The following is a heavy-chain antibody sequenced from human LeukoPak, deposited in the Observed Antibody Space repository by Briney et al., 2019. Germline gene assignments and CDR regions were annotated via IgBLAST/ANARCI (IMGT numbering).Heavy chain of an antibody. J-gene: IGHJ4*02. V-gene: IGHV4-38-2*01. CDR1: GYSISSGYY. Sequence: SETLSLTCAVSGYSISSGYYWGWIRQPSGNGLEWIGSIYHSGSTYYNPSLKSRVTISVDTSKNQFSLKLSSVTAADTAVYYCAGSMVRGVIKLDYWGQGTLVTVSS. D-gene: IGHD3-10*01. CDR3: AGSMVRGVIKLDY. CDR2: IYHSGST.